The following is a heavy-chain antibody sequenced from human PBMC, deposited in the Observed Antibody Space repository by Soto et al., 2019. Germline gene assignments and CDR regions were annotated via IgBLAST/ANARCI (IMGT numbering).Heavy chain of an antibody. V-gene: IGHV1-69*13. D-gene: IGHD4-4*01. CDR3: ARKTQPALYSNYYWFDP. J-gene: IGHJ5*02. CDR2: IIPIFGTA. CDR1: GGTFSSYA. Sequence: GASVKVSCKASGGTFSSYAISWVLQAPGQGLEWMGGIIPIFGTANYAQKFQGRVTITADESTSTAYMELSSLRSEDTAVYYCARKTQPALYSNYYWFDPWGQGTLVTVSS.